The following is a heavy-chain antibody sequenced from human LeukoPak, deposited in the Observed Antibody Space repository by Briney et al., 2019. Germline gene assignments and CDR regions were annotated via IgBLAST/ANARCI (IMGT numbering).Heavy chain of an antibody. Sequence: GGSLRLSCAASGFTFSSYAMSWVRQAPGKGLEWVSAISGSGGSTYYADSVKGRFTISRDNSKNTLYLQMNSLRAEDTAVYYCAKARSYYYDSSGYYYGGGFDYWGQGTLVTVSS. CDR1: GFTFSSYA. J-gene: IGHJ4*02. CDR2: ISGSGGST. D-gene: IGHD3-22*01. V-gene: IGHV3-23*01. CDR3: AKARSYYYDSSGYYYGGGFDY.